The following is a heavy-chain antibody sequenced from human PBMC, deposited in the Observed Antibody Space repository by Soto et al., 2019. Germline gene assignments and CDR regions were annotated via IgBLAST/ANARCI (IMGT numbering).Heavy chain of an antibody. CDR2: ISGSGGST. V-gene: IGHV3-23*01. CDR1: GFPFRSYA. D-gene: IGHD1-1*01. CDR3: ARATLQEQLLHNDLFDT. Sequence: RESLSLPNAASGFPFRSYAMSWVRQAPGQGQEWVSAISGSGGSTYYADSVKGRFTISRDNSKNTLYLQMNSLRAEDTAVYYCARATLQEQLLHNDLFDTCGQGTLVTVAS. J-gene: IGHJ5*02.